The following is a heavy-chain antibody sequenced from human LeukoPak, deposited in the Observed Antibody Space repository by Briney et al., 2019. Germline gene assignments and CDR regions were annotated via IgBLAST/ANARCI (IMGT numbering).Heavy chain of an antibody. CDR3: AKLFGNYDSSGYF. Sequence: PGGSLRLSCAASGFTFSSYAMHWVRQAPGKGLEWVAVISYDGSNKYYADSVKGRFTISRDNSKNTLYLQMNSLRAEDTAVYYRAKLFGNYDSSGYFWGQGTMVTVSS. CDR2: ISYDGSNK. V-gene: IGHV3-30-3*02. D-gene: IGHD3-22*01. J-gene: IGHJ3*01. CDR1: GFTFSSYA.